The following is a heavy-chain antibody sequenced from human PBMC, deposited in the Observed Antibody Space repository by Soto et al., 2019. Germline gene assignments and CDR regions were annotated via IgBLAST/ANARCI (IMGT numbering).Heavy chain of an antibody. CDR1: GFTFSSYS. CDR2: ISSSSSTI. V-gene: IGHV3-48*02. Sequence: GGSLRLSCAASGFTFSSYSMNWVRQAPGKGLEWVSYISSSSSTIYYADSVKGRFTISRDNAKNSLYLQMNSLRDEDTAVYYCARDRFGLGGWELLGHYFDYWGQGTLVTVSS. CDR3: ARDRFGLGGWELLGHYFDY. D-gene: IGHD1-26*01. J-gene: IGHJ4*02.